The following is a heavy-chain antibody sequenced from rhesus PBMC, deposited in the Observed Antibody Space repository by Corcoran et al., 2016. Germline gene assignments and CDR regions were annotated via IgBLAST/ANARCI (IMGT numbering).Heavy chain of an antibody. Sequence: QVQLQESGPGVVKPSETLSLTCAVSGYSISSGYDWSWIRQPPGKGLEWIGYIYGSSGSTNYNPSLTHLVTISKDTSKNQFSLKLSSVTAADTAVYYCARDGGYSGSVGYWGQGVLVTVSS. V-gene: IGHV4-76*01. CDR3: ARDGGYSGSVGY. CDR2: IYGSSGST. J-gene: IGHJ4*01. D-gene: IGHD6-25*01. CDR1: GYSISSGYD.